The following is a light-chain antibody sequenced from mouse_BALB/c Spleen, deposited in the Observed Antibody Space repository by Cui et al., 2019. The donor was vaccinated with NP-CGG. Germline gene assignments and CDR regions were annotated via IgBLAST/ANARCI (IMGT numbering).Light chain of an antibody. J-gene: IGLJ1*01. Sequence: QAVGNPEPAPTTSPGETVTLTCRSSTGAVTTSNYANWVQEKPDHLFTGLIGGTNNRAPGVPARFSGSLIGDKAALTITGAQTEDEAIYFCALWYSNHWVFGGGTKLTVL. CDR2: GTN. V-gene: IGLV1*01. CDR1: TGAVTTSNY. CDR3: ALWYSNHWV.